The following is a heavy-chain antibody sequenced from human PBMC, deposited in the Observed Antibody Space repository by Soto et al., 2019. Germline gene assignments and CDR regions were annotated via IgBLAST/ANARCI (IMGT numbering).Heavy chain of an antibody. V-gene: IGHV3-30*03. CDR3: GRCNGDDCHSPFDY. CDR1: GFTFSNFG. CDR2: ITKNGRNK. Sequence: PGGSLRLSCAASGFTFSNFGMHWVRQAPGEGLEWVADITKNGRNKDYADFVKGRLAISRDNSKNTLELQMNSLRVEDTAMYYCGRCNGDDCHSPFDYWGQGTLVTVSS. D-gene: IGHD2-8*01. J-gene: IGHJ4*02.